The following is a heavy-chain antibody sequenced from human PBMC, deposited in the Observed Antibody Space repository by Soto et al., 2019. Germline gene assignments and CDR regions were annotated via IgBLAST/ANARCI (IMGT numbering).Heavy chain of an antibody. D-gene: IGHD6-19*01. V-gene: IGHV3-23*01. CDR3: AKDHSFVAVAGIDY. Sequence: PGGSLRLSCAASGFTFSRYAMSWVRQAPGKGLEWVSAISGSGGSTYYADSVKGRFTISRDNSKNTLYLQMNSLRAEDTAVYYCAKDHSFVAVAGIDYWGQGTLVTVSS. CDR1: GFTFSRYA. J-gene: IGHJ4*02. CDR2: ISGSGGST.